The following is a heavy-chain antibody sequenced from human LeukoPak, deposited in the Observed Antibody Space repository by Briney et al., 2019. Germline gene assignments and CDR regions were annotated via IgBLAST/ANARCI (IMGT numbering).Heavy chain of an antibody. CDR2: IRYDGTNK. V-gene: IGHV3-30*02. CDR3: AKEKKYYYDGSGYPGYDY. D-gene: IGHD3-22*01. J-gene: IGHJ4*02. Sequence: GGSLRLSCTASGFTFSIFGMHWVRQAPGKGLEGVAFIRYDGTNKYYADSVKGRFTISRDNSKNTLYPQINSLRAEDTAVDYCAKEKKYYYDGSGYPGYDYWGQGTLVTVSS. CDR1: GFTFSIFG.